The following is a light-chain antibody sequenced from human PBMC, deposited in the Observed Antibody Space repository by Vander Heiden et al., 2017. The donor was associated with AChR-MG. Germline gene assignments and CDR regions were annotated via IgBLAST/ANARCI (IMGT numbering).Light chain of an antibody. J-gene: IGLJ1*01. CDR1: SSDIGNYDH. Sequence: QSALTQPHSASGSPGQSLTISCTGSSSDIGNYDHVSWYQQHPGKAPKLLIYEVTQRPSGVPDRFSGSKSGDTASLTVAGLQVDDEADYYCSSFAGSDILFGTGTKVIVL. CDR3: SSFAGSDIL. V-gene: IGLV2-8*01. CDR2: EVT.